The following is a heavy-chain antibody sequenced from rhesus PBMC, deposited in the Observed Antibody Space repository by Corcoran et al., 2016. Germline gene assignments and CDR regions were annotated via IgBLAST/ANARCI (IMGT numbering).Heavy chain of an antibody. CDR3: ARYFSNYVPVDY. Sequence: QVQLQESGPGLVKPSATLSLTCAVPGGAFSSGYYYWSWIRQPPGKGLEWIGYITYSGSTSYNPSLKSRVTISRDTSKNQFSLKLSSVTAADTAVYYCARYFSNYVPVDYWGQGVLVTVSS. V-gene: IGHV4-122*02. D-gene: IGHD4-23*01. J-gene: IGHJ4*01. CDR2: ITYSGST. CDR1: GGAFSSGYYY.